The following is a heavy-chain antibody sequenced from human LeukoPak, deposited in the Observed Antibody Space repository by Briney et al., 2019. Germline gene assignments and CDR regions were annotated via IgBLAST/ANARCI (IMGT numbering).Heavy chain of an antibody. CDR2: ISGSSTYI. J-gene: IGHJ6*02. CDR1: GFTFNFYT. Sequence: GGSLRLSCAASGFTFNFYTINWVRQAPGKGLEWVSSISGSSTYIYYADSVKGRFTISRDNAKNSLYLQMNSLRAEDTAVYYCARTGGMDVWGQGTTVTVSS. D-gene: IGHD3-10*01. V-gene: IGHV3-21*04. CDR3: ARTGGMDV.